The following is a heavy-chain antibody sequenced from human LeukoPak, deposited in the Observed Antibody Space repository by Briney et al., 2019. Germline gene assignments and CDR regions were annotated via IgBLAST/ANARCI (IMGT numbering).Heavy chain of an antibody. V-gene: IGHV3-30*18. CDR1: GFTFSSYG. CDR2: ISYDGRYK. CDR3: AKDGYSSSWYLKETGYYDY. J-gene: IGHJ4*02. D-gene: IGHD6-13*01. Sequence: GGSLRLSWAASGFTFSSYGMRWVRQAPGKGLEWVALISYDGRYKYYADFVKGRFTISRDNSKNTLYLQMNSLRAEDTAVYYCAKDGYSSSWYLKETGYYDYWGQGTLVTVSS.